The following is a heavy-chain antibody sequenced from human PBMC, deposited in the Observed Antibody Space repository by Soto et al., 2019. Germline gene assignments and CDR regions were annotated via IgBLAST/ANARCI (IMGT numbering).Heavy chain of an antibody. J-gene: IGHJ6*02. CDR2: ISAYNGNT. CDR1: GYTFTSYG. Sequence: QVQLVQSGAEVKKPGASVKVSCKASGYTFTSYGISWVRQAPGQGLEWMGWISAYNGNTNYAQKLQGRVTMTTDTATSTAYMELRSLRSYGTALYYCGRDPFVMEQQLVQYYYYYGMDVWGQGTTVTVSS. D-gene: IGHD6-13*01. V-gene: IGHV1-18*01. CDR3: GRDPFVMEQQLVQYYYYYGMDV.